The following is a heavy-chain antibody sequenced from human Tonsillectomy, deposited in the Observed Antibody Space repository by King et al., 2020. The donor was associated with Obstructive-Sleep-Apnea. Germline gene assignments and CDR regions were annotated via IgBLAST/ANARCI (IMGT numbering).Heavy chain of an antibody. Sequence: VQLVQSGAEVKKPGESLRISCKGSGYIFTNYWIIWVRQMPGEGLQWMGRIDPSDSYTNYSPSFQGHVTFSVDKSISTAYLQWSSLKASDTAMYYCAGPERIAAAANYGMDVWGQGTTVTVSS. CDR2: IDPSDSYT. J-gene: IGHJ6*02. V-gene: IGHV5-10-1*01. D-gene: IGHD6-13*01. CDR3: AGPERIAAAANYGMDV. CDR1: GYIFTNYW.